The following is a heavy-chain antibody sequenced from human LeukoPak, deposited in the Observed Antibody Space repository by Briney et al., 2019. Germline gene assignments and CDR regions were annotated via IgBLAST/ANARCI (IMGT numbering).Heavy chain of an antibody. CDR2: IYPDDSDA. CDR1: GYSFTNYW. Sequence: GESLKISCKGSGYSFTNYWIAWVRQMPGKGLEWMGIIYPDDSDARHSPSFQGQIIISADKSISTAYLQWSSLKASDTAMYFCARPDTSGWHFDYWGQGTLVTVSS. CDR3: ARPDTSGWHFDY. J-gene: IGHJ4*02. V-gene: IGHV5-51*01. D-gene: IGHD6-25*01.